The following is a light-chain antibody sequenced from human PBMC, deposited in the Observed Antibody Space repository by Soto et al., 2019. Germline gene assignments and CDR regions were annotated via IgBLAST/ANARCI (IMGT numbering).Light chain of an antibody. J-gene: IGLJ2*01. CDR3: AAWDDSLSGPI. V-gene: IGLV1-47*01. CDR2: WST. CDR1: SSNIGKNY. Sequence: QSVLTQPPSASGTPGQRVTISCSGSSSNIGKNYVYWYQQLPGTAPRLLIYWSTQRPSGVPDRFSGSKSGTSASLAISGLRSDDEADYYCAAWDDSLSGPIFGGGTKVTVL.